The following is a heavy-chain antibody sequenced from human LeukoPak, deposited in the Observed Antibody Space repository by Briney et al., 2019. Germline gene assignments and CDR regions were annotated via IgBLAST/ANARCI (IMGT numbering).Heavy chain of an antibody. Sequence: GGSLRLYCAASGFTFSSNYMSWVRQAPGKGLEWVSVIYSGGSTYYADSVKGRFTISRDNSKNTLYLQMNSLRAEDTAVYYCAREGPRRAFDIWGQGTMVTVSS. J-gene: IGHJ3*02. CDR1: GFTFSSNY. CDR3: AREGPRRAFDI. V-gene: IGHV3-53*01. CDR2: IYSGGST.